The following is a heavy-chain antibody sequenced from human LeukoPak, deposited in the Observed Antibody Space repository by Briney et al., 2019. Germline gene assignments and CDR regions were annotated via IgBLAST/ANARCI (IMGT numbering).Heavy chain of an antibody. Sequence: SETLSLTCAVFGGSFSGYYWNWIRQPPGKGLEWIGQINPSRNTNYNPSLKSRVTISVDTSKNQFSLKLSSVTAADTAVYYCARDQRQWLVSDYYYYMDVWGKGTTVTVSS. V-gene: IGHV4-34*01. CDR3: ARDQRQWLVSDYYYYMDV. J-gene: IGHJ6*03. D-gene: IGHD6-19*01. CDR2: INPSRNT. CDR1: GGSFSGYY.